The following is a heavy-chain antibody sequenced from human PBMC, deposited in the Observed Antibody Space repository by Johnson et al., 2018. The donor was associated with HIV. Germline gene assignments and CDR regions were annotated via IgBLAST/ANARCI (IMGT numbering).Heavy chain of an antibody. CDR2: ISSSGSR. CDR3: TRDSGPTAYDV. J-gene: IGHJ3*01. Sequence: QVQLVESGGGLVKPGGSLRLSCATSGFTFRGYYMSWIRQAPGKGLECVSYISSSGSRNYADSGKGRFTISKDNAKNTLYLQMNRLRAEDTAVYYCTRDSGPTAYDVWGQGTVVTVSS. CDR1: GFTFRGYY. V-gene: IGHV3-11*06. D-gene: IGHD1-7*01.